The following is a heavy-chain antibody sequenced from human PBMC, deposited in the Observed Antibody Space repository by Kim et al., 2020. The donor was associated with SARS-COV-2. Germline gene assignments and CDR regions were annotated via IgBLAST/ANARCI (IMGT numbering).Heavy chain of an antibody. D-gene: IGHD3-10*01. Sequence: YGQKFQGRVTITADKSTSTAYMELSSLRSEDTAVYYCARHYGSGSFYFDYWGQGTLVTVSS. V-gene: IGHV1-69*02. CDR3: ARHYGSGSFYFDY. J-gene: IGHJ4*02.